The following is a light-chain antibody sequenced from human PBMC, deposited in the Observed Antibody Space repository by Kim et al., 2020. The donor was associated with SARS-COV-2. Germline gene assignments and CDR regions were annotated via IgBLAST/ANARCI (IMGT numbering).Light chain of an antibody. CDR1: RNDIGSYNL. CDR3: CSFVTGTTYV. V-gene: IGLV2-23*02. J-gene: IGLJ1*01. Sequence: GQSITISCTGTRNDIGSYNLVSWYQQHPGRAPKLMISEVNKRPSGVSNRFSGSKSGTTASLTISGLQAEDEADYFCCSFVTGTTYVFGAGTTVTVL. CDR2: EVN.